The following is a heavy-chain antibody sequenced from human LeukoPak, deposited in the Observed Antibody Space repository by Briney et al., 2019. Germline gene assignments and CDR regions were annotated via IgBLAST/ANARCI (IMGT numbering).Heavy chain of an antibody. Sequence: SETLSLTCSVSGVSIRDHFWSWIRRSPGKGLEWIGDVHYTTNPNYNPSLARRVTISVDTSKDQLSLKLKSVTAADTAVYYCARDRDYFDAWGQGTRVTVSS. CDR2: VHYTTNP. V-gene: IGHV4-59*11. CDR1: GVSIRDHF. CDR3: ARDRDYFDA. D-gene: IGHD4-17*01. J-gene: IGHJ5*02.